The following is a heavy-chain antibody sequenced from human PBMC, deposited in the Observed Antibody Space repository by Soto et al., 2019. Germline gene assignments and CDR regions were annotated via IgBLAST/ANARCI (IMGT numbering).Heavy chain of an antibody. V-gene: IGHV3-9*03. CDR2: ISWDSGNI. CDR1: SFTFGDYA. J-gene: IGHJ4*02. CDR3: TKGYTTSCFAHFDY. Sequence: EVQLVESGGGLVQPGRSLRLSCAASSFTFGDYAMHWVRQTPGKGLEWVSCISWDSGNIVYVDSVEGRFTISRDNAKNSLCLQMNSLRPEDMAFYYCTKGYTTSCFAHFDYWGQGALVTVSS. D-gene: IGHD2-2*01.